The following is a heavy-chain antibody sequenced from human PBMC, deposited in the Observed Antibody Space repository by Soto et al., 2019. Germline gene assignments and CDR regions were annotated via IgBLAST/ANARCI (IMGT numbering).Heavy chain of an antibody. J-gene: IGHJ4*02. V-gene: IGHV4-4*02. Sequence: SATPSLTCSVSGGSISRSNWWSWVRQPPGKGLEWIGEIYHSGSTNYNPSLKSRVTISVDKSKNQFSLKLSSLTAADTAVYYWERSITVDWLFFDSWGQGTLVTVYS. D-gene: IGHD3-9*01. CDR2: IYHSGST. CDR3: ERSITVDWLFFDS. CDR1: GGSISRSNW.